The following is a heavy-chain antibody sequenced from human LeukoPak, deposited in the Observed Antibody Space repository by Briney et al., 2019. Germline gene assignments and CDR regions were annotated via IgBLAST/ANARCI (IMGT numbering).Heavy chain of an antibody. CDR3: ARDRGSSWYDY. D-gene: IGHD6-13*01. Sequence: SETLSLTCTVSGGSISSYYWSWIRQPPGKGLEWIGYIYYSGSTNYNPSLKSRVTISVDTSKNQFSLKLSSVTAADTAVYYCARDRGSSWYDYWGQGTLVTVSS. V-gene: IGHV4-59*01. J-gene: IGHJ4*02. CDR2: IYYSGST. CDR1: GGSISSYY.